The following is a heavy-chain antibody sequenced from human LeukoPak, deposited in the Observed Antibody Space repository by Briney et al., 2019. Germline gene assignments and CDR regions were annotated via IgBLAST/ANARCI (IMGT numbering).Heavy chain of an antibody. D-gene: IGHD4-17*01. CDR3: AREPTLTTFGY. CDR2: ISYSGST. J-gene: IGHJ4*02. CDR1: GGSISTYH. V-gene: IGHV4-59*01. Sequence: SETLSLTCTVSGGSISTYHWSWIRQPPEKGLEWIGYISYSGSTNYNPSLQSRVTISVSTSKNLFSLKLTSVTAADTAVYYCAREPTLTTFGYWGQGTLVTVSS.